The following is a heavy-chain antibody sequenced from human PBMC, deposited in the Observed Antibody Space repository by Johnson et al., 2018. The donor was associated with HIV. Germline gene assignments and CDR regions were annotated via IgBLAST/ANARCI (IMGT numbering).Heavy chain of an antibody. Sequence: EVQLVESGGGLIQPGRSLRLSCAASGFTFSSNYMSWVRQAPGKGLEWVSVLYSGGSTYYADSVKGRFTIPRDNSKNTLYLQMNSLRAEDTAVYYCARRGRRADDAFDIWGQGTMVTVSS. V-gene: IGHV3-66*02. D-gene: IGHD3-16*01. J-gene: IGHJ3*02. CDR3: ARRGRRADDAFDI. CDR1: GFTFSSNY. CDR2: LYSGGST.